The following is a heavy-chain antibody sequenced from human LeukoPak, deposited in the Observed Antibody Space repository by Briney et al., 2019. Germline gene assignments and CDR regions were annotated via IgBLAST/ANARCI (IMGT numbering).Heavy chain of an antibody. CDR2: IYYSGST. D-gene: IGHD6-13*01. J-gene: IGHJ6*02. Sequence: SETLSLTCTVSGGSISSYYWSWIRQPPGKGLEWIGYIYYSGSTNYNPSLKSRVTISVDTSKNQFSLKLSSVTAADTAVYYCARVFGYDSSSWYYYYYGMDVWGQGTTVTVSS. V-gene: IGHV4-59*01. CDR1: GGSISSYY. CDR3: ARVFGYDSSSWYYYYYGMDV.